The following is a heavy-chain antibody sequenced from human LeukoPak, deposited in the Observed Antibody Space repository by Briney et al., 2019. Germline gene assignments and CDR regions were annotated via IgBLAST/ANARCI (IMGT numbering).Heavy chain of an antibody. J-gene: IGHJ3*02. V-gene: IGHV3-23*01. Sequence: GGSLRLSCAVSGFTFSSYAMSWIRQAPGKGLEWVSDISVSGGTTYYAASVQGRFTLFRKTSKNMVLLLMTILRAEDTAVYYCVKVDYSRSWYRAFGIGGQGNRVSVSS. CDR1: GFTFSSYA. D-gene: IGHD6-13*01. CDR2: ISVSGGTT. CDR3: VKVDYSRSWYRAFGI.